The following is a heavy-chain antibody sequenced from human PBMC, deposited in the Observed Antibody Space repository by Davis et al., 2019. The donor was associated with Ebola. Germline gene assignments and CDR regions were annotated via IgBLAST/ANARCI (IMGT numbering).Heavy chain of an antibody. Sequence: GGSLRLSCAASGFTVSSNYMIWVRQAQGKGLEWVSLLYMSGSTFYADSVKGRFTISRDNYENTLYLQMNSLRVEDTAVYYCARDPSGWSGWSMGYYGMDVWGKGTTVTVSS. V-gene: IGHV3-53*01. J-gene: IGHJ6*04. CDR2: LYMSGST. CDR3: ARDPSGWSGWSMGYYGMDV. D-gene: IGHD6-19*01. CDR1: GFTVSSNY.